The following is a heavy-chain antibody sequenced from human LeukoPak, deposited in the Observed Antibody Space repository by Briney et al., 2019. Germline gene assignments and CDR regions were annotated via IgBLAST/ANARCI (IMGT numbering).Heavy chain of an antibody. V-gene: IGHV3-49*04. J-gene: IGHJ4*02. CDR3: TQDTTAYAYAYDH. CDR2: IRSKANGGTA. D-gene: IGHD1-26*01. Sequence: GGSLRLSCTASGFTFGAYALTWVRQAPGKGLEWVGFIRSKANGGTAEYATSVKGRFTISRDDSKSIAYLQMDSLKTEDTAVYYCTQDTTAYAYAYDHWGQGTLVTVSS. CDR1: GFTFGAYA.